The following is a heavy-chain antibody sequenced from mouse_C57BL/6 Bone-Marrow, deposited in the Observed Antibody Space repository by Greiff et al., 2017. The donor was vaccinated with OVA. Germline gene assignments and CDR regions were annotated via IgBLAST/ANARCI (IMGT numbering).Heavy chain of an antibody. V-gene: IGHV14-4*01. CDR2: IDPENGDT. J-gene: IGHJ4*01. Sequence: VQLQQSGAELVRPGASVKLSCTASGFNIKDDYMHWVKQRPEQGLEWIGWIDPENGDTEYASKFQGKATITADTSSNTAYLQLSSLTSEDTAVYYCTDQYYGSYYYAMDYWGQGTSVTVSS. D-gene: IGHD1-1*01. CDR3: TDQYYGSYYYAMDY. CDR1: GFNIKDDY.